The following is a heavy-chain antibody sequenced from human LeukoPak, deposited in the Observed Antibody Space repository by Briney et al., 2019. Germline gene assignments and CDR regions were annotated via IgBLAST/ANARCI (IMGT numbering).Heavy chain of an antibody. V-gene: IGHV3-7*03. J-gene: IGHJ4*02. CDR2: IKQDGSEK. CDR3: AKSGYNRFDY. Sequence: GGSLRLSCAASGFTFSNYWMSWVHQAPGKGLEWVANIKQDGSEKYYVDSVKGRFTISRDNAKNSLYLQMNSLRAEDTAVYYCAKSGYNRFDYWGQGTLVTVSS. D-gene: IGHD5-24*01. CDR1: GFTFSNYW.